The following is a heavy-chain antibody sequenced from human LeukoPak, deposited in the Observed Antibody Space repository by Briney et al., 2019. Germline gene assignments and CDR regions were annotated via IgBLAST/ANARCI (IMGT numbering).Heavy chain of an antibody. CDR2: IYSDDRT. J-gene: IGHJ3*02. Sequence: GVSLRLSCAGSGFTASSNYMSWVRQAPWKGAEWVSVIYSDDRTYYADSVKGRFTISRHTSKKTLYLQMDRLRAEDTAVYYCAREVMAKRRAFDIWGQGTVVTVSS. CDR1: GFTASSNY. V-gene: IGHV3-53*04. D-gene: IGHD2-8*01. CDR3: AREVMAKRRAFDI.